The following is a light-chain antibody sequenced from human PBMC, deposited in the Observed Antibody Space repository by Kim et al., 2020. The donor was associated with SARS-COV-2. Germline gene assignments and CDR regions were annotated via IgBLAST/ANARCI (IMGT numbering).Light chain of an antibody. Sequence: SASVGDRVTITCRDSQSIGIYLAWYQQKPGKAPKLLIYKASTLEIGVPSRFSGSGSGTEFTLTISSLQPDDFATYYCQQFNIGWTFGQGTKVDIK. J-gene: IGKJ1*01. CDR2: KAS. CDR1: QSIGIY. CDR3: QQFNIGWT. V-gene: IGKV1-5*03.